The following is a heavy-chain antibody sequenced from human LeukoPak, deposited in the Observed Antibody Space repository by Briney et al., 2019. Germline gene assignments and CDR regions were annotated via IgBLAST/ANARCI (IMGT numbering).Heavy chain of an antibody. D-gene: IGHD4-23*01. J-gene: IGHJ4*02. CDR2: ISGSGGST. V-gene: IGHV3-23*01. CDR3: AKDRPNVDLVREDYFDY. Sequence: GGSLRLSCAASGFTFSSYAMSWVRQAPGKGLEWVSAISGSGGSTYYADSVKGRFTISRDNSKNTLYLQMNSLRAEDTAVYYCAKDRPNVDLVREDYFDYWGQGTLATVSS. CDR1: GFTFSSYA.